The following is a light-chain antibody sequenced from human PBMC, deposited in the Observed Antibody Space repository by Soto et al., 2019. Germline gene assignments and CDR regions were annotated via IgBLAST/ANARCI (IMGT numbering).Light chain of an antibody. Sequence: DITMSKSPPTLSASVGDRVTITCRASQSVDNWLAWYQQKPGKAPELLIYDAFSLKSGVSSRFSGSRSGTEFALTISSLQPDDSATYYCQQYDSPPPTFGQGTKLAIK. CDR1: QSVDNW. CDR2: DAF. V-gene: IGKV1-5*01. J-gene: IGKJ1*01. CDR3: QQYDSPPPT.